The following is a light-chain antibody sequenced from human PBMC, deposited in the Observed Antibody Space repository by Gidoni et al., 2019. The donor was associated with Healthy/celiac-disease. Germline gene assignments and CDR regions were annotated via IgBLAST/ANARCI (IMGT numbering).Light chain of an antibody. CDR2: DAS. V-gene: IGKV1-33*01. J-gene: IGKJ2*01. CDR3: QQYDNLLYT. Sequence: IQMTQSPSSLSASVGDRVTIPCQASPDISNYLNWYQQKPGKAPKLINYDASKLETGVPSRISGSGSGADFTFTISSLQAEDIATYYCQQYDNLLYTFGQGTKLEIK. CDR1: PDISNY.